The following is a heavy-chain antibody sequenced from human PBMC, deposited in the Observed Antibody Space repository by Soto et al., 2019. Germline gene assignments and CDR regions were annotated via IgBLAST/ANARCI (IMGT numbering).Heavy chain of an antibody. V-gene: IGHV3-23*01. CDR2: ISGSGGST. J-gene: IGHJ4*02. Sequence: PGGSLRLSCAASGFPFSSYAMSWVRQAPGKGLEWVSAISGSGGSTYYADSVKGRFTISRDNSKNTLYLQMNSLRAEDTAVYYCARGRVEDSSGWATYFDYWGQGTLVTVSS. CDR1: GFPFSSYA. CDR3: ARGRVEDSSGWATYFDY. D-gene: IGHD6-19*01.